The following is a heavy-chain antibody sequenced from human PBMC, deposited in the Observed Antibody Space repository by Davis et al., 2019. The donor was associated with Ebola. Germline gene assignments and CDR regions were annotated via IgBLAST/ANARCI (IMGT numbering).Heavy chain of an antibody. CDR3: TTHGVEEELLPHFDY. V-gene: IGHV3-15*01. CDR1: GFTFSNAW. J-gene: IGHJ4*02. CDR2: IKSKTDGGTT. D-gene: IGHD3-10*01. Sequence: PGGSLRLSCAASGFTFSNAWMSWVRQAPGKGLEWVGRIKSKTDGGTTDYAAPVKGRFTISRDDSKNTLYLQMNSLKTEDTAVYYCTTHGVEEELLPHFDYWGQGTLVTVSS.